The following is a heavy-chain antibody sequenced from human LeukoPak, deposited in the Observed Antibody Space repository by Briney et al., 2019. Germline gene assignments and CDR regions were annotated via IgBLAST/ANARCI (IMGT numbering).Heavy chain of an antibody. J-gene: IGHJ3*02. CDR3: ARHARLAAFNLDAFDI. V-gene: IGHV4-59*01. Sequence: SETLSLTCTVSGGSISGYYYNWIRQPPGKGLEWIGYIYYSGSTNYNPSLKGRVTISLDTSKNQFSLKLSSVTTADTAVYYCARHARLAAFNLDAFDIWGQGAMVTVSS. CDR1: GGSISGYY. CDR2: IYYSGST. D-gene: IGHD2-15*01.